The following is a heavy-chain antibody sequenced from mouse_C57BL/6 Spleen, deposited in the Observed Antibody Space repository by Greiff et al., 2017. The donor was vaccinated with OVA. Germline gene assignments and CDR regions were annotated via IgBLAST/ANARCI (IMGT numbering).Heavy chain of an antibody. CDR2: INPNNGGT. J-gene: IGHJ2*01. CDR1: GYTFTDYY. CDR3: ARKVLITTVVPYFDY. V-gene: IGHV1-26*01. D-gene: IGHD1-1*01. Sequence: EVQLQQSGPELVKPGASVKISCKASGYTFTDYYMNWVKQSHGKSLEWIGDINPNNGGTSYNQKFKGKATLTVDKSSSTAYMELRSLTSEDSAVYYCARKVLITTVVPYFDYWGQGTTLTVSS.